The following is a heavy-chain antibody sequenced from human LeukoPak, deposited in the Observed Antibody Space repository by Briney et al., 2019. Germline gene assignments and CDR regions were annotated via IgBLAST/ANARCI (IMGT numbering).Heavy chain of an antibody. V-gene: IGHV1-69*05. Sequence: ASVKVSCKASGGTFSSYAISWVRQAPGQGLEWMGGIIPIFGTANYAQKFQGRVTITTDESTSTAYMELSSLRSEDTAVYYCAREASSSSSRWFDSWGQGTLVTVSS. J-gene: IGHJ5*01. CDR2: IIPIFGTA. CDR1: GGTFSSYA. D-gene: IGHD6-6*01. CDR3: AREASSSSSRWFDS.